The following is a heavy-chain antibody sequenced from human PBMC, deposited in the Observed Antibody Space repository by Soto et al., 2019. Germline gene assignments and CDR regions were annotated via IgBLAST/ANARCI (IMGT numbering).Heavy chain of an antibody. V-gene: IGHV3-23*01. CDR2: MGGSVDSK. CDR3: ARDQISGWSEN. CDR1: GFAFGRYA. J-gene: IGHJ4*02. D-gene: IGHD6-19*01. Sequence: EVQLLESGGGLVKPGGSLRLSCAASGFAFGRYALSWVRQAPGKVLEWVSAMGGSVDSKSYADSVKGRFTISRDEPKNTLFLEMNGLRTEDTAIYFCARDQISGWSENWGQGTLVTVSS.